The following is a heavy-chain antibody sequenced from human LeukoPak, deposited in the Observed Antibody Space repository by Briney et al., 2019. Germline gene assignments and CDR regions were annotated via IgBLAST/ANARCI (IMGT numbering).Heavy chain of an antibody. CDR2: ISSSSSYI. CDR3: ARDTVTSRLRARFDY. CDR1: GFTFSSYS. J-gene: IGHJ4*02. D-gene: IGHD4-17*01. Sequence: GGSLRLSCAASGFTFSSYSMNWVRQAPGKGLEWVSSISSSSSYIYYADSVKGRFTISRDNAKNSLYLQMNSLRAEDTAVYYCARDTVTSRLRARFDYWGQGTLVTVSS. V-gene: IGHV3-21*01.